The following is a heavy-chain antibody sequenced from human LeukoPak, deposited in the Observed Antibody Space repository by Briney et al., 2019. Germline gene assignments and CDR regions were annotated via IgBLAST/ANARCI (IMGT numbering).Heavy chain of an antibody. D-gene: IGHD3-22*01. V-gene: IGHV1-69*10. CDR3: ARDSPTNYYDAG. CDR2: IIPMFGVA. J-gene: IGHJ4*02. CDR1: GGTFSNYA. Sequence: SVKVSCKASGGTFSNYAISWVRQAPGQGLEWMGGIIPMFGVANYAQKFQGRVTITADKSTSIAYMELSSLRSEDTAVYYCARDSPTNYYDAGWGQGTLVTVSS.